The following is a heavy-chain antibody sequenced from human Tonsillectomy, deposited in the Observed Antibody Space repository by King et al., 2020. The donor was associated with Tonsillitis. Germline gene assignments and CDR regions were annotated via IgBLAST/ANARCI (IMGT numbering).Heavy chain of an antibody. Sequence: VQLQESGPGLVKPSETLSLTCTVSGGSISRYYWTWIRQPPGKGLELIGYIYYTGSTNYNPSLKSRVTISVDTSKNQFSLKLSSVTAADTAVSYCARDQLTDAFDIWGQGTMVTVSS. D-gene: IGHD3-10*01. CDR2: IYYTGST. CDR3: ARDQLTDAFDI. J-gene: IGHJ3*02. V-gene: IGHV4-59*01. CDR1: GGSISRYY.